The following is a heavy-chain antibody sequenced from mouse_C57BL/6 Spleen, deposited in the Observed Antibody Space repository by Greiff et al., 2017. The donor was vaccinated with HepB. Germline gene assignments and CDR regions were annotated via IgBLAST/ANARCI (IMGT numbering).Heavy chain of an antibody. J-gene: IGHJ2*01. CDR3: ARSIMAN. CDR1: GYSITSDYA. Sequence: EVHLVESGPGLVKPSQSLSLTCTVTGYSITSDYAWNWIRQFPGNKLEWMGYISYSGSTSYNPSLKSRNSITRDTSQNQFFLQLNSVTTEDTATYYCARSIMANWGQGTTLTVSS. V-gene: IGHV3-2*02. CDR2: ISYSGST.